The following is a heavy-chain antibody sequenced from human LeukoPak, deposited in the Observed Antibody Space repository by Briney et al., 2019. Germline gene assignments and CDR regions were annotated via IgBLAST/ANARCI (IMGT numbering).Heavy chain of an antibody. V-gene: IGHV1-24*01. CDR3: ATDSTLYPYYFDY. J-gene: IGHJ4*02. CDR2: FDPEDGET. Sequence: ASVKVSCKVSGYTLTELSMHWVRQAPGKGLEWMGGFDPEDGETSYAQKFQGRVTMTEDTSTDTAYMELSSLRSEDTAVYYCATDSTLYPYYFDYWGQGTLVTVSS. CDR1: GYTLTELS. D-gene: IGHD3-16*02.